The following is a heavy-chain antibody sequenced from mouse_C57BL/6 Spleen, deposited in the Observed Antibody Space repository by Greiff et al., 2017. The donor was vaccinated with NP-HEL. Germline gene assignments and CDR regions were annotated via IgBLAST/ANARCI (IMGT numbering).Heavy chain of an antibody. J-gene: IGHJ2*01. Sequence: EVQLVESGPVLVKPGASVKMSCKASGYTFTDYYMNWVKQSHGKSLEWIGVINPYNGGTSYNQKFKGKATLTVDKSSSTAYMELNSLTSEDSAVYYCARWDLRRGHFDYWGQGTTLTVSS. CDR2: INPYNGGT. D-gene: IGHD2-12*01. CDR1: GYTFTDYY. V-gene: IGHV1-19*01. CDR3: ARWDLRRGHFDY.